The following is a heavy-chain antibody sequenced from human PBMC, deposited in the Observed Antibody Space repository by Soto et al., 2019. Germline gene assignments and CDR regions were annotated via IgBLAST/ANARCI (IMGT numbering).Heavy chain of an antibody. J-gene: IGHJ6*02. D-gene: IGHD1-26*01. CDR2: ISYDGSNK. CDR3: AREGELGLYYYYYGMDV. V-gene: IGHV3-30-3*01. Sequence: GGSLRLSCAASGFTFSSYAMHWVRQAPGKGLEWVAVISYDGSNKYYADSVKGRFTISRDNSKNTLYLQMNSLRAEDTAVYYCAREGELGLYYYYYGMDVWGQGTTVTVSS. CDR1: GFTFSSYA.